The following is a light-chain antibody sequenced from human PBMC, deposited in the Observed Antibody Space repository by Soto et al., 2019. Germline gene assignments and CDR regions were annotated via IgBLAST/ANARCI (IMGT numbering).Light chain of an antibody. CDR2: GAS. CDR3: QQRTNWPAT. CDR1: QSVSSSY. Sequence: EIVLTQSPGTLSLSPAERATLSCRASQSVSSSYLAWYQQKRGQAPRLLIYGASSRATGIPDRFSGSGSGTDFTLTISSLEPEDFAVYYCQQRTNWPATFGQGTRLEI. V-gene: IGKV3D-20*02. J-gene: IGKJ5*01.